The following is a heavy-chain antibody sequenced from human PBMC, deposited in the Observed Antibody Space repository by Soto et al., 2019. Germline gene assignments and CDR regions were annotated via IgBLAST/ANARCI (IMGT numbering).Heavy chain of an antibody. J-gene: IGHJ4*02. CDR2: IKQDGGEK. D-gene: IGHD1-26*01. CDR1: GLTFSTYW. CDR3: ARETSAAWPYFHAY. V-gene: IGHV3-7*01. Sequence: GGSLRLSCAASGLTFSTYWMSWFRQAPGKGLEWVANIKQDGGEKYYLDSVKGRFTISRDNAKNSLYLQMNSLRAEDTAVYYCARETSAAWPYFHAYWGQGTLVTVSS.